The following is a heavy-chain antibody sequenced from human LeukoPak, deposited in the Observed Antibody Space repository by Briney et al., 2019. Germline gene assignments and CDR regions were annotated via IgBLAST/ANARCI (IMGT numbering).Heavy chain of an antibody. CDR1: GFTFSSYG. D-gene: IGHD6-13*01. CDR2: ISYDGSNK. V-gene: IGHV3-30*18. J-gene: IGHJ4*02. Sequence: GGSLRLSCAASGFTFSSYGMHWVRQAPGKGLEWVAVISYDGSNKYYADSVKGRFTISRDNSKNTLHLQMNSLRAEDTAVYYCAKEFGIAAAGILDYWGQGTLVTVSS. CDR3: AKEFGIAAAGILDY.